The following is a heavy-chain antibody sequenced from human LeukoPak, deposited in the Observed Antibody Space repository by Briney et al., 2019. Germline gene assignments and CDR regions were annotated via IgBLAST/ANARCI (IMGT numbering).Heavy chain of an antibody. V-gene: IGHV1-2*02. D-gene: IGHD3-22*01. J-gene: IGHJ1*01. CDR1: GYTFTVNY. CDR2: INPNTGGT. Sequence: ASVKVSCKTSGYTFTVNYIHWMRQAPGQGLEWMGWINPNTGGTNYGQKFQGRVTMTRDTSISTAYMELSSLRSDDTAVYYCARIHQYYSDGYGYYERWGQGTLVTVSS. CDR3: ARIHQYYSDGYGYYER.